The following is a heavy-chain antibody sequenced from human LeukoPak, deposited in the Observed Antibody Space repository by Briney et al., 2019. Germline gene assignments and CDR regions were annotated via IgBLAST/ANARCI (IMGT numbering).Heavy chain of an antibody. CDR3: ARDMEPTITMVRGVIPFDP. V-gene: IGHV1-18*01. CDR2: ISAHNGNT. D-gene: IGHD3-10*01. J-gene: IGHJ5*02. Sequence: ASVKVSCKASGYTFTSYGISWVRQAPGQGLEWMGWISAHNGNTNYAQKLQGRVTMTTDTSTSTAYMELRSLRSDDTAVYYCARDMEPTITMVRGVIPFDPWGQGTLVTVSS. CDR1: GYTFTSYG.